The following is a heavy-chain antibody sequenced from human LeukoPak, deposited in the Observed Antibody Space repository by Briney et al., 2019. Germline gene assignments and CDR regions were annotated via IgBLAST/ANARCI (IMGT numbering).Heavy chain of an antibody. D-gene: IGHD1-14*01. CDR1: GFTVSSNY. V-gene: IGHV3-66*01. J-gene: IGHJ4*02. CDR2: ICSGGDT. Sequence: QSGGSLRLSCAASGFTVSSNYMTWVRQAPGKGLEWVSIICSGGDTYYADSVKGRFTISRDNSKNTLYLQMNSLRAEDTAMYYCAKTTEYWGQGTLVTVSS. CDR3: AKTTEY.